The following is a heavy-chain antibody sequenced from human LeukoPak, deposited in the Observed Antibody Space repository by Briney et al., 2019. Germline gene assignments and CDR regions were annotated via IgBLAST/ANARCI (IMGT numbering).Heavy chain of an antibody. CDR3: AQSPLYGDYFDY. CDR1: GFTFSSYA. J-gene: IGHJ4*02. V-gene: IGHV3-23*01. D-gene: IGHD4-17*01. Sequence: GGSLRLSCAASGFTFSSYAMTWVRQAPGKGLEWVSAIGATGYSTYYTDSVKGRFTISRDNSKNTLYLQMNSLRAEDTAVYYCAQSPLYGDYFDYWGQGTLVTVSS. CDR2: IGATGYST.